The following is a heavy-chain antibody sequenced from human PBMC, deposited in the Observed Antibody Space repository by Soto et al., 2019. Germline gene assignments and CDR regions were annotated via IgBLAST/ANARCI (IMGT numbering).Heavy chain of an antibody. CDR3: ARATAVADAIVYGVDV. Sequence: QVQLQESGPGLVKPSGTLSLSCAVSGDSISRRNWWSWVRQSPGQGLEWIGEIHHSGSTNYKLSLKSRVTISIDKSKNHFSLSLTSVTAADTAVYYGARATAVADAIVYGVDVWGQGTAVTVSS. V-gene: IGHV4-4*02. D-gene: IGHD2-21*02. CDR2: IHHSGST. CDR1: GDSISRRNW. J-gene: IGHJ6*02.